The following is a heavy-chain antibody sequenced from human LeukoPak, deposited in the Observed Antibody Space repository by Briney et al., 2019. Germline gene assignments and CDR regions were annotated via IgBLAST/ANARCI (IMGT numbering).Heavy chain of an antibody. D-gene: IGHD6-19*01. CDR3: AREGIAVADDAFDI. CDR1: GFTLSDYY. CDR2: ISGSSSHT. V-gene: IGHV3-11*05. J-gene: IGHJ3*02. Sequence: GGSVRLSCAASGFTLSDYYMSWIRQAPGQGLEWVSYISGSSSHTNYADSVKGRFTISRDIAKNSLYLQMNSLRAEDTAVYYCAREGIAVADDAFDIWGQGTMVTVSS.